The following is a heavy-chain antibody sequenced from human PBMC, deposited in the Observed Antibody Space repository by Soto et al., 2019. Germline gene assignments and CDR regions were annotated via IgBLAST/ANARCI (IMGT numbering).Heavy chain of an antibody. CDR1: GFTVSSHY. Sequence: EVQLVESGGGLIQPGGFLRLSCAASGFTVSSHYMSWVRQAPGKGLEWVSVIYSGGSTYYADSVKGRFTISRDNSKNTLYLQMNSLRAEDTAVYYCARFRRARYFDLWGRGTLVTVSS. V-gene: IGHV3-53*01. CDR3: ARFRRARYFDL. J-gene: IGHJ2*01. D-gene: IGHD3-10*01. CDR2: IYSGGST.